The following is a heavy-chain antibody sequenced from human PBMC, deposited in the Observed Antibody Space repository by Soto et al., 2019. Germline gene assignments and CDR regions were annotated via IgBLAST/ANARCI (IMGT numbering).Heavy chain of an antibody. CDR1: GFTFNNYA. CDR3: AKDRLAGNFDY. J-gene: IGHJ4*02. Sequence: GASLRLSCAASGFTFNNYAMNWVRQAPGKGLEWVATISATGGSTYYADSVKGRFTISRDNSKNTLYLQMNGLRVEDTAVYYCAKDRLAGNFDYWGQGTQVTVSS. V-gene: IGHV3-23*01. CDR2: ISATGGST.